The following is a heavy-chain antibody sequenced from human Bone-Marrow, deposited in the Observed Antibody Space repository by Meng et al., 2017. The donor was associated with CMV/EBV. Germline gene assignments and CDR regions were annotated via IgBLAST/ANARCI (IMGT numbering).Heavy chain of an antibody. CDR2: IKQDGNEI. J-gene: IGHJ4*02. Sequence: GESLKISCAASGFTFSSYAMHWVRQAPGQGLEWVANIKQDGNEIYYVDSVKGRFTVSRDNAKNSLYLQMDSLRVDDTAIYYCASGSDSRYFDYWGQGTLVTVSS. D-gene: IGHD6-13*01. CDR1: GFTFSSYA. V-gene: IGHV3-7*01. CDR3: ASGSDSRYFDY.